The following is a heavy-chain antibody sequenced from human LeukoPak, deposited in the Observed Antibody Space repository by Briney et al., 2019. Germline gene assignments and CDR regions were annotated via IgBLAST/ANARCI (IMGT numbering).Heavy chain of an antibody. J-gene: IGHJ6*03. CDR3: ARQLADGSGRYYYYDMDV. D-gene: IGHD3-10*01. CDR2: IYYSGST. Sequence: SETLSLTCTVSGGSISSSSYYWGWVRQPPGEGLGWIGSIYYSGSTYSNPSLKSRVTISVDTSKNQFSLKLGSVTAADTDVYYCARQLADGSGRYYYYDMDVWGKGTTVTVSS. V-gene: IGHV4-39*01. CDR1: GGSISSSSYY.